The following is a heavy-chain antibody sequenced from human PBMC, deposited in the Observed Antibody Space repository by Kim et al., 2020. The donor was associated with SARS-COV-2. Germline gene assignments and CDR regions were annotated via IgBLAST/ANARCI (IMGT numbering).Heavy chain of an antibody. V-gene: IGHV4-4*07. CDR3: AREFGEWLLLIGDYYYYGMHV. J-gene: IGHJ6*04. Sequence: SETLSLTCTVSGGSVSSYYWSWIRQPAGKGLEWIGRIYTSGSTNYNPSLKSRVTMSLDTSKNQFSLKLSSVTAADTAVYYCAREFGEWLLLIGDYYYYGMHVWGERTTVTVSS. CDR2: IYTSGST. CDR1: GGSVSSYY. D-gene: IGHD3-22*01.